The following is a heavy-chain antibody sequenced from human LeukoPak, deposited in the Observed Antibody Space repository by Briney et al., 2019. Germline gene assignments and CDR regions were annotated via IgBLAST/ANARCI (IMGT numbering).Heavy chain of an antibody. J-gene: IGHJ4*02. CDR1: GGSISSYY. D-gene: IGHD3-10*01. V-gene: IGHV4-59*01. CDR3: ARELSGSYGY. CDR2: VYYTGST. Sequence: SETLSLTCNVSGGSISSYYWSWVRQPPGKGLEWIGFVYYTGSTNYNPSLKSRVTISVDTSKYQFSLKLQSVTAADTAVYYCARELSGSYGYWGQGIMVTVSS.